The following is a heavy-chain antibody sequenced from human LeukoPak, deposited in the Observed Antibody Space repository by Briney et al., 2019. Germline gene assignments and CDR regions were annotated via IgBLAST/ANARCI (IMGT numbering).Heavy chain of an antibody. V-gene: IGHV3-9*01. CDR1: GFTFYDYA. J-gene: IGHJ4*02. Sequence: GRSLRLSCAASGFTFYDYAMHWVRQAPGKGLEWVSGISWNSGSIGYADSVKGRFTISRDNAKNSLYLQMNSLRAEDTALYYCAKAITRYTSIARLELDYWGQGTLVTVSS. CDR3: AKAITRYTSIARLELDY. CDR2: ISWNSGSI. D-gene: IGHD6-6*01.